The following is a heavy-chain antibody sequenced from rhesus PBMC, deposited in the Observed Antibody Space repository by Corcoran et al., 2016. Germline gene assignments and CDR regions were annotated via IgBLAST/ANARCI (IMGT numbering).Heavy chain of an antibody. D-gene: IGHD4-29*01. Sequence: QVQLQESGPGLVKPSETLSLTCTVSGASISSDWWSWGRQPPGKGLEWLGEINRNTGSTNYNPSLKSRVTISKDASKKQFSLKLTSVTAADTAVYYCTREKVASIDYWGQGVLVTASS. CDR2: INRNTGST. CDR1: GASISSDW. J-gene: IGHJ4*01. V-gene: IGHV4-80*01. CDR3: TREKVASIDY.